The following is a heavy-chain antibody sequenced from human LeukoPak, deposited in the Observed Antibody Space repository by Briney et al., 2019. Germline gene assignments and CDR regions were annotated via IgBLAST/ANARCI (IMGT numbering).Heavy chain of an antibody. V-gene: IGHV1-2*06. D-gene: IGHD2-15*01. CDR3: ATRDCSGGSCYSGDFDY. CDR1: GYTFTGYY. Sequence: ASVKVSCKASGYTFTGYYMHWVRQAPGQGLEWMGRINPNSGGTNYAQKFQGRVTMTRDTSTSTVYMELSSLRSEDTAVYYCATRDCSGGSCYSGDFDYWGQGTLVTVSS. J-gene: IGHJ4*02. CDR2: INPNSGGT.